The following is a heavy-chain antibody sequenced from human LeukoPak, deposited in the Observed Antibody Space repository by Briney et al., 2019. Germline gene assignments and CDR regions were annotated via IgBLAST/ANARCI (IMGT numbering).Heavy chain of an antibody. J-gene: IGHJ5*02. Sequence: PSETLSLTCAVYGGSFSGYYWSWIRQPPGKGLEWIGETNHSGSTNYNPSLKSRVTISVDTSKNQFSLKLSSVTAADTAVYYCARSASYYDYVWGSYRPNWFDPWGQGTLVTVSS. D-gene: IGHD3-16*02. CDR3: ARSASYYDYVWGSYRPNWFDP. CDR1: GGSFSGYY. V-gene: IGHV4-34*01. CDR2: TNHSGST.